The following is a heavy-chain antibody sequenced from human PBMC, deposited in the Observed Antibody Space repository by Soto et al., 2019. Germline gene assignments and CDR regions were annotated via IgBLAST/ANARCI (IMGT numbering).Heavy chain of an antibody. D-gene: IGHD2-2*01. CDR1: GNTITSYD. J-gene: IGHJ2*01. CDR3: PTRCPSDL. Sequence: AAVKPRCKASGNTITSYDINWVRQATGQGLEWMGWMNPNSGNTGYAQKFQGRVTMTRNTSISTAYIYLIFLRPEDPRFIPFPTRCPSDL. V-gene: IGHV1-8*01. CDR2: MNPNSGNT.